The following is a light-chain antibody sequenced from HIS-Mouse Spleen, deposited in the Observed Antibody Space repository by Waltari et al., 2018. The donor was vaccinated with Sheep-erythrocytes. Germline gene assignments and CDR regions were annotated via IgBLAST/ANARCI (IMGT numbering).Light chain of an antibody. J-gene: IGLJ3*02. CDR2: DVS. CDR3: CSYAGSSTPWV. V-gene: IGLV2-11*01. CDR1: SSDVGGYNY. Sequence: QSALTQPRSVSGSPGQSVTISCTGTSSDVGGYNYVSWYQQHPGKAPKLMIYDVSKRPSAVPDRFSCSKSGNTASLTISGLQAEDEADYYCCSYAGSSTPWVFGGGTKLTVL.